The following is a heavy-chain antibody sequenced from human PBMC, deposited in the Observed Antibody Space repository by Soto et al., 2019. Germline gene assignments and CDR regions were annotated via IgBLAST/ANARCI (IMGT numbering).Heavy chain of an antibody. D-gene: IGHD3-22*01. CDR1: GGTFSSYA. CDR2: IIPIFGTA. CDR3: ARHLSYYDSSGRGAFDI. Sequence: ASVKVSCKASGGTFSSYAISWVRQAPGQGLEWMGGIIPIFGTANYAQKFQGRVTITADKSTSTAYMELSSLRSEDTAVYYCARHLSYYDSSGRGAFDIWGQGTMVTVSS. J-gene: IGHJ3*02. V-gene: IGHV1-69*06.